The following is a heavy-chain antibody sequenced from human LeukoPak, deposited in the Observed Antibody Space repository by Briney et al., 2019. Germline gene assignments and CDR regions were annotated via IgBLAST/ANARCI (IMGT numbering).Heavy chain of an antibody. CDR2: IYYSGST. D-gene: IGHD6-13*01. J-gene: IGHJ4*02. V-gene: IGHV4-59*01. CDR1: GGPISSYY. Sequence: SETLSLTCTVSGGPISSYYWSWIRQPPGKGLEWIGYIYYSGSTNYNPSLKSRVTISVDTSKNQFSLKLSSVTAADTAVYYCARAPRQLVLGFDYWGQGTLVTVSS. CDR3: ARAPRQLVLGFDY.